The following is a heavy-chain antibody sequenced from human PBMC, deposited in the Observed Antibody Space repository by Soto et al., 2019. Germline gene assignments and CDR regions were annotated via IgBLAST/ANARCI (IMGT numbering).Heavy chain of an antibody. CDR3: ARDPSPEDY. Sequence: EVQLVESGGGLVKPGGSLRLSCAASGFTFSSSSMNWVRQAPGKGLEWVSSITSSSYIYYADSVKGRFTISRDNAKNSLYLQMNSLRAEETAMYYCARDPSPEDYWGQGTLVTVSS. V-gene: IGHV3-21*01. J-gene: IGHJ4*02. CDR1: GFTFSSSS. CDR2: ITSSSYI.